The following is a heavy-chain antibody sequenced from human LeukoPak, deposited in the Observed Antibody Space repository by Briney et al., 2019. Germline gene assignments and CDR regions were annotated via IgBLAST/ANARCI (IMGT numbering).Heavy chain of an antibody. Sequence: GGSLRLSCAASGFTFSSYAMSWVRQAPGKGLEWVSAISGSGGSTYYADSVKGRFTTSRDNSKNTLYLQMNSLRAEDTAVYYCAKDPFLVGVTNFDYWGQGTLVTVSS. J-gene: IGHJ4*02. V-gene: IGHV3-23*01. D-gene: IGHD1-26*01. CDR2: ISGSGGST. CDR1: GFTFSSYA. CDR3: AKDPFLVGVTNFDY.